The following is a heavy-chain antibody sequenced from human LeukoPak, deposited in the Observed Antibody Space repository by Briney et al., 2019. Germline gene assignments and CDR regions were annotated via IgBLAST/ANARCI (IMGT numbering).Heavy chain of an antibody. D-gene: IGHD2-2*01. CDR1: GFIFSSYA. Sequence: GGSLRLSCAASGFIFSSYAMHWVRQAPGKGLEWVANIKQDGREKYYVDSVKGRFTISRDNAKNSLYLQMNSLRAEDTAVYYCARVGSGVAADDYWGQGTLVTVSS. CDR3: ARVGSGVAADDY. V-gene: IGHV3-7*05. J-gene: IGHJ4*02. CDR2: IKQDGREK.